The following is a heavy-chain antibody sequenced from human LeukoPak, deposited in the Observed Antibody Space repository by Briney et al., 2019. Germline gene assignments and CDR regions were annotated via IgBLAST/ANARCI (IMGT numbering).Heavy chain of an antibody. V-gene: IGHV4-39*01. J-gene: IGHJ2*01. Sequence: SETLSLTCTVSGGSISVSSYYWGWIRQPPGKGLEWIGSVYYIGHTYYKPSLKRRLTMSVDTSKNQFSLKLTSVTAADTAVYYCARASGPLDLWGRGTLVTVSS. CDR1: GGSISVSSYY. CDR3: ARASGPLDL. CDR2: VYYIGHT.